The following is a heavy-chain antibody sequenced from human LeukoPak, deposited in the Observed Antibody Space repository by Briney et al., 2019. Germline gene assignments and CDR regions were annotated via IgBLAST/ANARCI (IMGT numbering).Heavy chain of an antibody. CDR1: GGSFSGYY. Sequence: AETLSLTCAVYGGSFSGYYWSWIRQPPGKGLEWIGEINHSGSTNYNPSLKSRVTISVDTSKNQFSLKLSSVTAADTAVYYCARGSRGYSYGSSGPLMDVWGKGTTVTVSS. CDR2: INHSGST. J-gene: IGHJ6*03. CDR3: ARGSRGYSYGSSGPLMDV. V-gene: IGHV4-34*01. D-gene: IGHD5-18*01.